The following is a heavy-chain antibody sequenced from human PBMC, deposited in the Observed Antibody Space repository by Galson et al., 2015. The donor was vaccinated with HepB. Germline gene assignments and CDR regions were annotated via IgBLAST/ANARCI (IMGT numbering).Heavy chain of an antibody. Sequence: SLRLSCAASGFTFSNYWMTWVRQAPGKGLEWVANINQDGSEKYYVDSVKGRFTISRDNAKNSLCLQMNSLRAEDTAVYYCATVIGSGWSPVWGQGTLVTVSS. CDR3: ATVIGSGWSPV. CDR1: GFTFSNYW. CDR2: INQDGSEK. J-gene: IGHJ4*02. V-gene: IGHV3-7*01. D-gene: IGHD6-19*01.